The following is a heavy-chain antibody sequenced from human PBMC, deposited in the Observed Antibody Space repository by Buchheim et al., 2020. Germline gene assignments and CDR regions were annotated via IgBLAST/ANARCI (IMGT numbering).Heavy chain of an antibody. CDR3: ARDATGYNWNYFLDY. CDR1: GFTFSSSW. CDR2: IKQDGSEK. J-gene: IGHJ4*02. D-gene: IGHD1-7*01. Sequence: EVQLVESGGGLVQPGGSLRLSCAASGFTFSSSWMSWVRQAPGKGLEWVANIKQDGSEKYYVDSVKGRFTISRDKAKNSPYLQMNSLRAEDTAVYYCARDATGYNWNYFLDYWGQGTL. V-gene: IGHV3-7*01.